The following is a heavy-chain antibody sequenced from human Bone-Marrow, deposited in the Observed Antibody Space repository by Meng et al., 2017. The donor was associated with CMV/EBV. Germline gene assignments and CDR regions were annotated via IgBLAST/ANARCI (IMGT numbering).Heavy chain of an antibody. D-gene: IGHD3-10*01. V-gene: IGHV4-39*07. Sequence: TESTSRTRTVSSGSISSSSYFWGWIRQPAGKGLEWIGSINYSGSTYYNSSLKSRVTISVDTSKNQFSLKLTSVTAADTAVYYCARGAEWFGELPDYFDFWGQGKLVTVSS. CDR3: ARGAEWFGELPDYFDF. CDR2: INYSGST. J-gene: IGHJ4*02. CDR1: SGSISSSSYF.